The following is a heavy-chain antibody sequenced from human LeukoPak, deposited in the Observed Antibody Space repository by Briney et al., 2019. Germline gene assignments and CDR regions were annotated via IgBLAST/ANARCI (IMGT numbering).Heavy chain of an antibody. CDR1: GFTFSSYA. J-gene: IGHJ4*02. CDR2: ISGSGGST. D-gene: IGHD2-15*01. V-gene: IGHV3-23*01. Sequence: PGGSLRLSCAASGFTFSSYAMSWVRQAPGKGLEWVSAISGSGGSTYYADSVKGRFTISRDNSKNTLYLQMNSLRAEDTAVYYCAEPPWSSGGSFDYWGQGTLVTVSS. CDR3: AEPPWSSGGSFDY.